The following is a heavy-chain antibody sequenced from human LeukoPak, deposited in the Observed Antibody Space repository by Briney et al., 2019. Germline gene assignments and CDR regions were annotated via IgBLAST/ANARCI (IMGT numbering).Heavy chain of an antibody. CDR3: ARGVTEEATGTGGY. CDR1: GFTFDDYA. D-gene: IGHD2-8*02. Sequence: ETGGSLRLSCAASGFTFDDYAMHWVRQVPGKGLVWVSRINSDGSNTIYADSVKGRFTISRDNAKNTLYMEMNSLRAEDTAVYYCARGVTEEATGTGGYWGQGTLVTVSS. CDR2: INSDGSNT. J-gene: IGHJ4*02. V-gene: IGHV3-74*01.